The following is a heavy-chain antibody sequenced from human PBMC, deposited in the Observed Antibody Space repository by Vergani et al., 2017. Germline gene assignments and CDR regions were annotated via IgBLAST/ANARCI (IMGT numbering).Heavy chain of an antibody. CDR1: GYTFTSYY. Sequence: QVQLVQSGAEVKKPGASVKVSCKASGYTFTSYYMHWVRQAPGQGLEWMGIINPSGGSTSYAQKFQGRVTMTRDTSTSTVYMELSSLRSGDTAVYYCARDRPTPHGCPIVRAKTSYGRDVWGQGP. V-gene: IGHV1-46*01. J-gene: IGHJ6*02. CDR3: ARDRPTPHGCPIVRAKTSYGRDV. CDR2: INPSGGST. D-gene: IGHD2-21*01.